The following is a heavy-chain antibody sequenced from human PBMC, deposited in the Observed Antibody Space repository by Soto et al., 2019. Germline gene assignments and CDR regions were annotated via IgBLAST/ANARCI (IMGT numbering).Heavy chain of an antibody. CDR1: GYTFSNFG. CDR2: ITPYNRNA. CDR3: ARARMYSGAHHDY. Sequence: QVQLVQSGAEVENPGASVKVSCKASGYTFSNFGINWVRQAPGQGLEWLGWITPYNRNANYAQKHQDRLTITTDTSTNTAYLQLRSLRSDDTAVYFCARARMYSGAHHDYWGQGTLVTVSS. V-gene: IGHV1-18*04. J-gene: IGHJ4*02. D-gene: IGHD1-26*01.